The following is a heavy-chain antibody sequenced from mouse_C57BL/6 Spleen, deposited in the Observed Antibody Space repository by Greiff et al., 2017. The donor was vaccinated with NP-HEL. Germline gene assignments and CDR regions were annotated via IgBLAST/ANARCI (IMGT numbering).Heavy chain of an antibody. D-gene: IGHD2-3*01. CDR3: ARSRGYDGYFYYAMDY. Sequence: VQLQQSGPELVKPGASVKISCKASGYSFTSYYIHWVKQRPGQGLEWIGWIFPGSGNTKYNEKFKGKATLTADTSSSTAYMQLSSLTSEDSAVYYCARSRGYDGYFYYAMDYWGQGTSVTVSS. J-gene: IGHJ4*01. V-gene: IGHV1-66*01. CDR1: GYSFTSYY. CDR2: IFPGSGNT.